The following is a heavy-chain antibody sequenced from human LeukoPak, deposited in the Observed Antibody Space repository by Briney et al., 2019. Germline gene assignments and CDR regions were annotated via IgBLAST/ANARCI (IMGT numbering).Heavy chain of an antibody. V-gene: IGHV4-39*01. D-gene: IGHD3-22*01. Sequence: SETLSLTCTVSGGSISSSSYYWGWIRQPPGKGLEWIGSIYYSGSTYYNPSLKSRVTISVDTSKNQCSLKLSSVTAADTAVYYCARQGNYYDSSGYSFYFDYWGQGTLVTVSS. CDR2: IYYSGST. J-gene: IGHJ4*02. CDR3: ARQGNYYDSSGYSFYFDY. CDR1: GGSISSSSYY.